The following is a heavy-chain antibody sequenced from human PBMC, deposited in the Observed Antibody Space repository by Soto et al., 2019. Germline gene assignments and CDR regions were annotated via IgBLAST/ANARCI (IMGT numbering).Heavy chain of an antibody. Sequence: QVQLQQSGPGLVKPSQTLSLTCAISGDSVSSNYATWDWIRQSPSRSLEWMGRTYYRSRWQTDSAICAKRRIHINPDTPNNPVSLQLNSVTPDDTGVYYCAGLIGNSWLDSRGQGTLVAVSS. CDR3: AGLIGNSWLDS. D-gene: IGHD3-16*01. CDR1: GDSVSSNYAT. V-gene: IGHV6-1*01. J-gene: IGHJ5*01. CDR2: TYYRSRWQT.